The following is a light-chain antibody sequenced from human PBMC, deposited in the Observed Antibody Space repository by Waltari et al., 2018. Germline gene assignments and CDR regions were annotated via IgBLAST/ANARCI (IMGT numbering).Light chain of an antibody. CDR2: GAS. CDR1: QSVSSSY. V-gene: IGKV3D-20*02. Sequence: EIVLTQSPVTLSLSPGERATLSCRASQSVSSSYLAWYQQKPGQAPRLLTYGASTRATGIPARFSGSGSGTDFTLTISSLEPEDFAVYYCQHRDHWPPDATFGPGTKVDIK. CDR3: QHRDHWPPDAT. J-gene: IGKJ3*01.